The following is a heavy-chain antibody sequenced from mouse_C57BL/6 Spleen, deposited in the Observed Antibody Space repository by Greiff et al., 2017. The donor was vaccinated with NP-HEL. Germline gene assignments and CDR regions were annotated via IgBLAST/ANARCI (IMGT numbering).Heavy chain of an antibody. CDR2: IDPETGGT. Sequence: VKLMESGAELVRPGASVTLSCKASGYTFTDYEMHWVKQTPVHGLEWIGAIDPETGGTAYNQKFKGKAILTADKSSSTAYMELRSLTSEDSAVYYCTSPYGNYWGQGTTLTVSS. CDR1: GYTFTDYE. J-gene: IGHJ2*01. V-gene: IGHV1-15*01. D-gene: IGHD2-1*01. CDR3: TSPYGNY.